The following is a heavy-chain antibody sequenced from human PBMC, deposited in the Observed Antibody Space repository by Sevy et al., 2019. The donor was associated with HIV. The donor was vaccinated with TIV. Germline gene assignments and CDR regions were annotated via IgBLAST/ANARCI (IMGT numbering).Heavy chain of an antibody. Sequence: GGSLRLSCAASGFTFSGYSMNWVRQGPGKGLEWVSSISTSSSYIYYADSVKGRFTISRDNAKNSLYLQMNSLRAEDTAVYYCARISCTNGVCFQGYYYYAMDVWGQGTTVTVSS. CDR3: ARISCTNGVCFQGYYYYAMDV. CDR1: GFTFSGYS. V-gene: IGHV3-21*01. D-gene: IGHD2-8*01. J-gene: IGHJ6*02. CDR2: ISTSSSYI.